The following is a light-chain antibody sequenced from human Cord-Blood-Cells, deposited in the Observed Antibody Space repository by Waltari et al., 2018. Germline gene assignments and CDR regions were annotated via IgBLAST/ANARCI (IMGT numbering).Light chain of an antibody. V-gene: IGLV4-69*01. CDR2: LNSDGSH. Sequence: QLVLTQSPPASASLGASVKLTCTLSIRHSTHAIAWPPQQPEKGPRYLMKLNSDGSHSKGDGIPDRFSGSSSGAERYLTISSLQSEDEADYYCQTWGTGTWVFGGGTKLTVL. CDR1: IRHSTHA. CDR3: QTWGTGTWV. J-gene: IGLJ3*02.